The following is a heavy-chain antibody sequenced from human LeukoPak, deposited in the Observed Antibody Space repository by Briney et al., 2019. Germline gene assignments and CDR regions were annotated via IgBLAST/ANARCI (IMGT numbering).Heavy chain of an antibody. CDR2: ISSGSSAI. CDR3: ARGNGWFGELSNFDY. CDR1: GFTFSASN. V-gene: IGHV3-48*02. Sequence: GGSLRLSCAASGFTFSASNMNWVRQAPEKGLEWVSSISSGSSAIYYADSVRGRFTISRDNAKKSLYLQMNSLRDEDTAVYYCARGNGWFGELSNFDYWGQGTLVTVSS. J-gene: IGHJ4*02. D-gene: IGHD3-10*01.